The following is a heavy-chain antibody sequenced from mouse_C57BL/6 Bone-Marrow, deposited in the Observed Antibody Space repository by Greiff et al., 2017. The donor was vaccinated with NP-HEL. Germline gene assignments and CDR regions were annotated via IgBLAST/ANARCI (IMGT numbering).Heavy chain of an antibody. CDR1: GYTFTDYY. V-gene: IGHV1-19*01. CDR3: ARSDGTWYFDV. Sequence: VQLKESGPVLVKPGASVKMSCKASGYTFTDYYMNWVKQSHGKSLEWIGVINPYNGGTSYNQKFKGKATLTVDKSSSTAYMELNSLTSEDSAVYYCARSDGTWYFDVWGTGTTVTVSS. CDR2: INPYNGGT. J-gene: IGHJ1*03. D-gene: IGHD2-1*01.